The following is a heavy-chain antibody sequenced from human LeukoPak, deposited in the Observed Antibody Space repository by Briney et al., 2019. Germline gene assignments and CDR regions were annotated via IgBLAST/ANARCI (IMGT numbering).Heavy chain of an antibody. CDR2: IKQNGSDK. CDR1: GLTFRNYW. D-gene: IGHD1-14*01. CDR3: ATFSGAHHKTFDS. J-gene: IGHJ4*02. V-gene: IGHV3-7*01. Sequence: PGGSLRLSCAASGLTFRNYWMSWVRQAPGKGLEWVANIKQNGSDKFYVDSVNGRFTISSDNAKNSLYLQMNTLRAEDTAIYYCATFSGAHHKTFDSWGQGTLVTVSS.